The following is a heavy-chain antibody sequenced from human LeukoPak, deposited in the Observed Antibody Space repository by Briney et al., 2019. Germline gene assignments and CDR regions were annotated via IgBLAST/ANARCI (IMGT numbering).Heavy chain of an antibody. CDR3: ARDSLIAVAGTVDY. D-gene: IGHD6-19*01. J-gene: IGHJ4*02. CDR1: GFTFSSYV. V-gene: IGHV3-30-3*01. Sequence: GGSLRLSCAASGFTFSSYVMYWVRQAPGKGLEWVAVISYDGSNKYHADSVKDRFTISRDNSKNTLYLQMNSLRAEDTAVYNCARDSLIAVAGTVDYWGQGTLVTVSS. CDR2: ISYDGSNK.